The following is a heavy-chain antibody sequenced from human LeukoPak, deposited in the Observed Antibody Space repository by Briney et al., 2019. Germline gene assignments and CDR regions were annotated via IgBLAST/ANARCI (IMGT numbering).Heavy chain of an antibody. CDR2: INPNSGGT. CDR1: GYIFTSYD. J-gene: IGHJ4*02. D-gene: IGHD5-24*01. V-gene: IGHV1-2*02. Sequence: GASVKVSCKASGYIFTSYDINWVRQATGQGLEWMGWINPNSGGTNYAQKFQGRVTMTRDTSISTAYMELSRLRSDDTAVYYCASKPPLWLQPIDYWGQGTLVTVSS. CDR3: ASKPPLWLQPIDY.